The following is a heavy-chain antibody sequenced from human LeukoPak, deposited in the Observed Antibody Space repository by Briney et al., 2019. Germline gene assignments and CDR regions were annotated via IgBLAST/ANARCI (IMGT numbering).Heavy chain of an antibody. J-gene: IGHJ4*02. CDR1: GFTFKGYW. CDR2: IKQDGSEK. V-gene: IGHV3-7*01. CDR3: VRLRYTYGKNFDC. Sequence: GGSLRLSCAASGFTFKGYWMSWVRQAPGKGLEWVANIKQDGSEKKYVDSVKGRFTISRDNAKNSLYLQMDSLRAEDTAVYYCVRLRYTYGKNFDCWGQGTPVTVSS. D-gene: IGHD5-18*01.